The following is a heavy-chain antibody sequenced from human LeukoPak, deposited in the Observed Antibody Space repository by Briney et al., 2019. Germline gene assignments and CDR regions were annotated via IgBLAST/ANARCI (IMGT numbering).Heavy chain of an antibody. V-gene: IGHV3-13*01. CDR2: IGTAGDT. CDR1: GFTFSSYD. D-gene: IGHD5-18*01. Sequence: GGSLRLSCAASGFTFSSYDMYWVRQATGKGLEWVSAIGTAGDTYYPGSVKGRFTISRENAKNSLYLQMNSLRAGDTAVYYCARSGSYGIYWYFDLWGRGTLVTVSS. J-gene: IGHJ2*01. CDR3: ARSGSYGIYWYFDL.